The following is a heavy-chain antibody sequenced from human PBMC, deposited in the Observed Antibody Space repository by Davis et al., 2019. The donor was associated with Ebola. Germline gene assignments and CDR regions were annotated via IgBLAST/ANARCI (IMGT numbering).Heavy chain of an antibody. V-gene: IGHV1-18*04. D-gene: IGHD3-22*01. CDR2: ISAYNGNT. CDR1: GYTFTGYY. Sequence: ASVKVSCKASGYTFTGYYMHWVRQAPGQGLEWMGWISAYNGNTNYAQKLQGRVTMTTDTSTSTAYMELRSLRSDDTAVYYCAREMLEYYYDSSGLAYWGQGTLVTVSS. J-gene: IGHJ4*02. CDR3: AREMLEYYYDSSGLAY.